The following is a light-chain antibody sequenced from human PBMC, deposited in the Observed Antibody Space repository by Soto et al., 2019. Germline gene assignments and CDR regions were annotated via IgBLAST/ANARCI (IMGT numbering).Light chain of an antibody. CDR1: QSVSSSY. CDR3: QQQGSSPGYT. J-gene: IGKJ2*01. V-gene: IGKV3-20*01. CDR2: GAS. Sequence: EIVLTQSPGTLSLSPGERATLSCRASQSVSSSYLAWYQQKPGQAPRLLIYGASSRATGLPGRFSGSGSGTDVALTISSREPDDFAVDYYQQQGSSPGYTFGQGTKLEIK.